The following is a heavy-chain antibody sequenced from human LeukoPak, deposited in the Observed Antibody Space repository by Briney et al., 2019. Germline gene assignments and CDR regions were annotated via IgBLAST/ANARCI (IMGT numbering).Heavy chain of an antibody. CDR1: GYTFNNYA. J-gene: IGHJ5*02. CDR2: INAGNGNT. Sequence: RASVKVSCKSSGYTFNNYAMHWVRQAPGQRLEWMGWINAGNGNTKYSQKFQGRVTITRDTSASTAYMELSSLRSEDTAVYYCARQPPYLAAGFDPWGQGTLVTVSS. D-gene: IGHD6-13*01. CDR3: ARQPPYLAAGFDP. V-gene: IGHV1-3*01.